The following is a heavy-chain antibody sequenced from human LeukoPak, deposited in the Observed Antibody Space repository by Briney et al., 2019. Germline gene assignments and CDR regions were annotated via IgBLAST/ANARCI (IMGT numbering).Heavy chain of an antibody. CDR2: ISSDSTGT. CDR3: ATPFSYGYSASDI. CDR1: GFTFRTYA. D-gene: IGHD3-16*01. Sequence: GGSLRLSCVASGFTFRTYAMSWVRQAPGKGLEWVSAISSDSTGTYYADSVKGRFTISRDNSKNTLYLQMNSLRAEDTAIYYCATPFSYGYSASDIWGQGTLVTVSS. V-gene: IGHV3-23*01. J-gene: IGHJ3*02.